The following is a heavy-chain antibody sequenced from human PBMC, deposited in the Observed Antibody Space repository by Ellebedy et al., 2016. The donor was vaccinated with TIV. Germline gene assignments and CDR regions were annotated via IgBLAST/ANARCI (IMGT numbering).Heavy chain of an antibody. CDR2: IYPGDSDT. D-gene: IGHD1-1*01. CDR1: GYSFTSYW. CDR3: ARHQGTSYYYMDV. V-gene: IGHV5-51*01. Sequence: GGSLRLXCKGSGYSFTSYWIGWVRQMPGKGLEWMGIIYPGDSDTRYSPSFQGQVTISADKSISTAYLQWSSLKASDTAMYYCARHQGTSYYYMDVWGKGTTVTVSS. J-gene: IGHJ6*03.